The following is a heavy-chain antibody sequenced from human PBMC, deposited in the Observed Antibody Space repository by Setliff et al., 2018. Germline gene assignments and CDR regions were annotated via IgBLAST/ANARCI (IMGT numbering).Heavy chain of an antibody. CDR2: IKQDGSEI. V-gene: IGHV3-7*01. D-gene: IGHD3-22*01. CDR3: ARLALTGYDTSGYYYALDYYYYMDV. Sequence: HPGGSLRLSCAASGLTFSSYWMTWVRQAPGKGLEWLANIKQDGSEIYSVDSVKGRFSISRDNAKNSLYLQMNSLRAEDTAVYFCARLALTGYDTSGYYYALDYYYYMDVWGKGTTVTVSS. J-gene: IGHJ6*03. CDR1: GLTFSSYW.